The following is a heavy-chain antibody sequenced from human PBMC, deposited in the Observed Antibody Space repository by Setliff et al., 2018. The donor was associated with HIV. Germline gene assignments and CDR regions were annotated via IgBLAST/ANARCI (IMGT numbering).Heavy chain of an antibody. CDR2: IISILNVA. J-gene: IGHJ3*02. CDR3: ARVLRGYSSSYEAFDI. CDR1: RGTFTSYA. V-gene: IGHV1-69*10. D-gene: IGHD6-13*01. Sequence: EASVKVSCKTSRGTFTSYAFTWVRQAPGQGLEWMGGIISILNVATYAQKFQGRVTITADKSTSTVYMELSSLRSEDSAVYYCARVLRGYSSSYEAFDIWGQGTMVTVSS.